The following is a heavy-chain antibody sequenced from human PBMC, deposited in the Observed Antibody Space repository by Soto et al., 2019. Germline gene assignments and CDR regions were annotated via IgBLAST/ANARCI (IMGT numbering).Heavy chain of an antibody. D-gene: IGHD4-17*01. CDR2: IDAKKFGANT. CDR1: GLSVRDNF. V-gene: IGHV3-53*01. Sequence: GGSLRLSCAAAGLSVRDNFMSGVRQAPGKGLQWVSIIDAKKFGANTYYEASVRGRFTISRDNSKNLLYLQLNSLRAEDTAVYYCAKGLYGEHSFYFYALDVWGQGTPVTVSS. CDR3: AKGLYGEHSFYFYALDV. J-gene: IGHJ6*02.